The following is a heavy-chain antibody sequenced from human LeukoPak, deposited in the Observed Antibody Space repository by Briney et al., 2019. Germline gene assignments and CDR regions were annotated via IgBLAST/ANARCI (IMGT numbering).Heavy chain of an antibody. D-gene: IGHD6-19*01. V-gene: IGHV3-30*18. J-gene: IGHJ6*02. CDR3: AKDVGSAWCYGMDV. CDR2: TSYDGSNK. CDR1: GFTSSSYG. Sequence: GSLLLCCAASGFTSSSYGMHWVRQAPGKGLDWVAVTSYDGSNKYYADSVQGRFTIPRDNSKNTLYLQMNSLRAEDTAVYYCAKDVGSAWCYGMDVWGQETTVPVSS.